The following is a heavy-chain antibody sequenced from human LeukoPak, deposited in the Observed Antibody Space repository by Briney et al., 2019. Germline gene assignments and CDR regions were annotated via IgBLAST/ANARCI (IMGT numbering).Heavy chain of an antibody. V-gene: IGHV3-33*01. Sequence: GRSLRLSCAASGFIFSSYGMHWVRQAPGKGLEWVAVIWYDGSNKYYADSVKGRFTISRDNSKNTLYLQVNSLRAEDTAVYYCARDELAGAKKGFLDSWGQGTLVIVSS. CDR1: GFIFSSYG. CDR2: IWYDGSNK. J-gene: IGHJ4*02. CDR3: ARDELAGAKKGFLDS. D-gene: IGHD6-25*01.